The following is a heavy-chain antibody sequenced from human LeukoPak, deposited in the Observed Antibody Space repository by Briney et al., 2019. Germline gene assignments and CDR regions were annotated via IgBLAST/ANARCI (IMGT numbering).Heavy chain of an antibody. CDR1: GFTFNKYG. J-gene: IGHJ6*02. Sequence: GMSLRLSCAASGFTFNKYGMHWVRQAPGKGLEWVAVVSFDSYNEFYGDSVKGRFTISRDNSKNMVDLQMDSLRPEDTAVYFCVKGKWEDNHYYFGLDVWGQGTTVTVTS. CDR2: VSFDSYNE. D-gene: IGHD1-26*01. CDR3: VKGKWEDNHYYFGLDV. V-gene: IGHV3-30*03.